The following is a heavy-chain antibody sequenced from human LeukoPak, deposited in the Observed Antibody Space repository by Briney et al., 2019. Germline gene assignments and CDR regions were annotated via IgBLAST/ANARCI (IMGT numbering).Heavy chain of an antibody. Sequence: GASVKVSCKASGGTFSSYAISWVRQAPGQGLEWMGGIIPIFGTANYAQKFQGRVTITADESTSTAYMELSSLRSEDTAVYYCARVPYYGSGSFAGFDPWGQGTLVTVSS. V-gene: IGHV1-69*13. CDR3: ARVPYYGSGSFAGFDP. CDR1: GGTFSSYA. J-gene: IGHJ5*02. CDR2: IIPIFGTA. D-gene: IGHD3-10*01.